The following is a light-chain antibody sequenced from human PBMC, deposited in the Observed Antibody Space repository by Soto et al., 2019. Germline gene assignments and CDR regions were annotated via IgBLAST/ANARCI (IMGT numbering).Light chain of an antibody. CDR2: GAS. CDR1: QSVSSY. CDR3: QQRSNWPPIT. V-gene: IGKV3-11*01. J-gene: IGKJ5*01. Sequence: EIVLTQSPGTLSLSPGERATLSCRASQSVSSYLAWYQQKPGQAPRLLIYGASNRATGIPVRFSGSGSGTDFTLTISSLEPEDFAVYYCQQRSNWPPITFGQGTRLEIK.